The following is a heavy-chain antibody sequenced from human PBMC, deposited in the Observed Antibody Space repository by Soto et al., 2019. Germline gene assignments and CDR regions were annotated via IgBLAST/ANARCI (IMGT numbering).Heavy chain of an antibody. V-gene: IGHV3-23*01. D-gene: IGHD2-21*02. J-gene: IGHJ2*01. Sequence: EVQLLESGGGLVQPGGSLRLSCAASGFTFSSYAMSWVRQAPGKGLEWVSAISGSGGSTYYADSVKGRFTISRDNSKNTLYLQMNSLRAEDTAVYYCATSPGNTVVTPDGGYFDLWGRGTLVTVSS. CDR1: GFTFSSYA. CDR3: ATSPGNTVVTPDGGYFDL. CDR2: ISGSGGST.